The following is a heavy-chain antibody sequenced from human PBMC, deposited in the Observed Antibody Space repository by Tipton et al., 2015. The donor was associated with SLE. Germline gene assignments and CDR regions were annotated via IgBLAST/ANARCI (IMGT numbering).Heavy chain of an antibody. CDR3: ARVPAFYYYMDV. J-gene: IGHJ6*03. CDR1: GGSISSYY. D-gene: IGHD2-2*01. V-gene: IGHV4-59*01. CDR2: IYYSGST. Sequence: TLSLTCTVSGGSISSYYWSWIRQPPGKGLEWIGYIYYSGSTNYNPSLKSRVTISVDTSKNQFSLKLSSVTAADTAVYYCARVPAFYYYMDVWGKGTTVTVSS.